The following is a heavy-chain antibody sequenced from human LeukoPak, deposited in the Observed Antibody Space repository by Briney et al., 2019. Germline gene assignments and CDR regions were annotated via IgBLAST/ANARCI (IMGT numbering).Heavy chain of an antibody. CDR2: ISSSSGTI. V-gene: IGHV3-48*02. J-gene: IGHJ4*02. CDR1: GFTFSTYS. CDR3: ARDQSGYYGSGSYSEGSY. D-gene: IGHD3-10*01. Sequence: GGSLRLSCAASGFTFSTYSMKWVRQAPGKGLEWVSYISSSSGTIYYADSVKGRFTISRDNAKNSLYLQMNGLRDEDTAVYYCARDQSGYYGSGSYSEGSYWGQGTLVTVSS.